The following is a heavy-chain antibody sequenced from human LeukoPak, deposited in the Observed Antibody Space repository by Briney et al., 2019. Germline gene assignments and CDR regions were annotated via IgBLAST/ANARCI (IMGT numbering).Heavy chain of an antibody. Sequence: GASVKVSCKASGYTFTSYGISWVRQAPGQGLEWMGWISAYNGNRNYAQKFQRRVTMTTDTSTSTAYMELRSLRSDDTAVYYRARAYYHDRSGSNFDYWGQGNLVTVSS. CDR3: ARAYYHDRSGSNFDY. J-gene: IGHJ4*02. CDR1: GYTFTSYG. CDR2: ISAYNGNR. V-gene: IGHV1-18*01. D-gene: IGHD3-22*01.